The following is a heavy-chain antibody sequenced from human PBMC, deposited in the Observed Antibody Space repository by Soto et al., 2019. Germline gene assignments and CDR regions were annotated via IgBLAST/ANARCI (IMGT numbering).Heavy chain of an antibody. CDR3: ANYGDSEGGFDY. Sequence: QVQLVESGGGVVQPGRSLRLSCAASGFTFSSYGMHWVRQAPGKGLEWVAVISYDGSNKYYADSVKGRFTISRDNSKNTLYLQMNSLRAEDTAVYYCANYGDSEGGFDYWGQGTLVTVSS. V-gene: IGHV3-30*18. D-gene: IGHD4-17*01. CDR1: GFTFSSYG. J-gene: IGHJ4*02. CDR2: ISYDGSNK.